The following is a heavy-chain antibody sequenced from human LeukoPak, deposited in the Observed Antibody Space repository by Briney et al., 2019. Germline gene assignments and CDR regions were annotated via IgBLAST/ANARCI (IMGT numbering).Heavy chain of an antibody. J-gene: IGHJ5*02. CDR3: ARDRGWPGNWFDP. CDR2: IWYDGSNK. Sequence: GRSLRLSCAASGFTFSSYGMHWVRQAPGKGLEWVAVIWYDGSNKYYADSVKGRFTISRDNSKNTLYLQMNSLRAEDTAVYYCARDRGWPGNWFDPWGQGTLVTVSS. V-gene: IGHV3-33*01. D-gene: IGHD6-19*01. CDR1: GFTFSSYG.